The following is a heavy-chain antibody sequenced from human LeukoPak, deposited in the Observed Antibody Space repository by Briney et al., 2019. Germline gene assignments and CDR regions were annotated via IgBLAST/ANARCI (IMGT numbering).Heavy chain of an antibody. D-gene: IGHD6-6*01. V-gene: IGHV1-18*01. CDR1: GYTFISFG. J-gene: IGHJ4*02. CDR2: ISGYTGNT. Sequence: GGLVKVSCKASGYTFISFGFSWVRPAPGQGPEWMGWISGYTGNTNYAQRFQGRVTMTTDTSTSSAYMELRTLRSDDTAVYYCVRDLNSAARSFFDYWGPGTLVTVSS. CDR3: VRDLNSAARSFFDY.